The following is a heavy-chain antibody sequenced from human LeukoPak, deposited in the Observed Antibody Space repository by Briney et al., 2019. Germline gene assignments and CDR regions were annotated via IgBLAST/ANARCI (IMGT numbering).Heavy chain of an antibody. J-gene: IGHJ4*02. V-gene: IGHV4-34*01. CDR2: INHSGST. CDR3: ARDGYSSGWLYYFDY. CDR1: GGSFSGYY. Sequence: SETLSLTCAVYGGSFSGYYWSWIRQPPGKGLEWIGEINHSGSTNYNPSLKSRVTISVDTSKNQFSLKLSSVTAADTAVYYCARDGYSSGWLYYFDYWGQGTLVTVSS. D-gene: IGHD6-19*01.